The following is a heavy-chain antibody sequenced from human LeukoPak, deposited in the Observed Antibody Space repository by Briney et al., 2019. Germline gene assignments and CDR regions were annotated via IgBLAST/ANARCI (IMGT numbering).Heavy chain of an antibody. V-gene: IGHV5-51*01. Sequence: GESQKISCKASGYSSATYWIGWVRQTPGKGLEWMGLIYPGDSDTRYSPSFQGQVTISADKSISSTSLQWRSLKASDTAMYYCARPNGGRLWAWYFDYWGQGTPVTVSS. CDR3: ARPNGGRLWAWYFDY. J-gene: IGHJ4*02. CDR2: IYPGDSDT. CDR1: GYSSATYW. D-gene: IGHD7-27*01.